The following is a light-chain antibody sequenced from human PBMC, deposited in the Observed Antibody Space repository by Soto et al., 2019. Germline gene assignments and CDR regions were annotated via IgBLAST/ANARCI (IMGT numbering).Light chain of an antibody. V-gene: IGLV2-14*01. Sequence: QSALTQPASVSGSPGQSITISCTGTSGDVGDFKSVSWYQQRPDKAPKLIIYEVTNRPSGVTNRFSGSKSGNTASLSISGLQAEDEADYYCMSYTTSTTVFGTGTKLTVL. CDR3: MSYTTSTTV. CDR1: SGDVGDFKS. CDR2: EVT. J-gene: IGLJ1*01.